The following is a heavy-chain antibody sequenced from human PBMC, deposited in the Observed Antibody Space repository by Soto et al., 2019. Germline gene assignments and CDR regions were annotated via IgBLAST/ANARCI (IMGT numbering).Heavy chain of an antibody. J-gene: IGHJ3*02. V-gene: IGHV3-23*01. CDR1: GFTFSSYA. CDR3: AKTSYIIGWYRRREHAFDI. D-gene: IGHD6-19*01. CDR2: ISGSGGST. Sequence: GGSLRLSCAASGFTFSSYAMSWVRQAPGKGLEWVSAISGSGGSTYYADSVKGRFTISRDNSKNTLYLQMNSLRAEDTAVYYCAKTSYIIGWYRRREHAFDIWGQGTMVTVSS.